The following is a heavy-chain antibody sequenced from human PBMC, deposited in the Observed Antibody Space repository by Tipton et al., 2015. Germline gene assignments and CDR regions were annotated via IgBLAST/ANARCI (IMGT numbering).Heavy chain of an antibody. D-gene: IGHD2-21*01. CDR1: AYSISSDYY. Sequence: TLSLTCAVSAYSISSDYYWGWIRQPPGKGLEWIGSISHSGNTYYNPSLKSRVTMSVDMSKNQISLHLKSVTAADTAVYYCARGRALAIPIPDEKYFDLWGQGTLVTVSS. CDR3: ARGRALAIPIPDEKYFDL. J-gene: IGHJ4*01. V-gene: IGHV4-38-2*01. CDR2: ISHSGNT.